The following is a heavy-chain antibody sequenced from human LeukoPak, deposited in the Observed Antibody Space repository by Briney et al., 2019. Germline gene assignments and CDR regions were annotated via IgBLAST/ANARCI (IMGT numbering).Heavy chain of an antibody. J-gene: IGHJ3*02. CDR1: GYTFTGYY. CDR3: ATGLTKLLVAFDI. CDR2: IDPNSGGT. Sequence: ASVKVSCKASGYTFTGYYMHWVRQAPGQGLEWMGWIDPNSGGTNYAQRFQGRVTMTRDTSISTAYMELSRLRSDDTAVYYCATGLTKLLVAFDIWGQGTMVTVSS. D-gene: IGHD2/OR15-2a*01. V-gene: IGHV1-2*02.